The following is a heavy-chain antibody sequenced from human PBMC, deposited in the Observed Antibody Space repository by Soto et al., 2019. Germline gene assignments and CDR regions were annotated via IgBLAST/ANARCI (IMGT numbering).Heavy chain of an antibody. CDR1: GYTFTGYN. J-gene: IGHJ5*02. D-gene: IGHD5-18*01. V-gene: IGHV1-2*04. Sequence: ALVKVSCKASGYTFTGYNMHCVRQAPGQGLEWMGWINPNSGGTNYAQKFQGWVTMTRDTSISTAYMELSRLRSDDTAVYYCAREVYSYGYFLGDNWFDPWGQGTLVTVSS. CDR2: INPNSGGT. CDR3: AREVYSYGYFLGDNWFDP.